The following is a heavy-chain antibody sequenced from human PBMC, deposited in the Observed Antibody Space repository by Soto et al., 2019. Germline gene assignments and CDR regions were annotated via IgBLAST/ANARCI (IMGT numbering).Heavy chain of an antibody. Sequence: PSLTCTVSGGSITTGGYYWSWIRQLPGKGLEWIGHRYYSESTYYNPSLKSRVSISLDTSKNQFSLKLSFVTAADTAMYYCARTKCSGGSCYSWSLDYWGQGTPVTVSS. J-gene: IGHJ4*02. D-gene: IGHD2-15*01. CDR1: GGSITTGGYY. V-gene: IGHV4-31*03. CDR3: ARTKCSGGSCYSWSLDY. CDR2: RYYSEST.